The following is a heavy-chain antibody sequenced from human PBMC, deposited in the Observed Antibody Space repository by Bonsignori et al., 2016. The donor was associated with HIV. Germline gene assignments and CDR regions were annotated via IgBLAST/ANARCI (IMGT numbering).Heavy chain of an antibody. CDR3: ANGHYYDSSGAEYFQN. Sequence: WIRQPPGKGLEWVALISYDGSNKYYADSVKGRFTISRDNSKNTLYLQMNSLRVEDTAVYYCANGHYYDSSGAEYFQNWGQGTLVTVSS. CDR2: ISYDGSNK. D-gene: IGHD3-22*01. J-gene: IGHJ1*01. V-gene: IGHV3-30-3*02.